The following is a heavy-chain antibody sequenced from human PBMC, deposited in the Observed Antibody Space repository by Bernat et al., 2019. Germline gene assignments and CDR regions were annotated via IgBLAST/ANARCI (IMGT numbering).Heavy chain of an antibody. J-gene: IGHJ6*02. CDR2: IKQDGSEK. CDR1: GFTFSSYW. D-gene: IGHD2-2*02. Sequence: EVQLVESGGGLVQPGGSLRLSCAASGFTFSSYWMSWVRQAPGKGLEWVANIKQDGSEKYYVDSVKGRFTISRDNAKNSLYLQMNSLRAEDTAVYYCARWSLAYQLLYAAHHGMDVWGQGTTVTVSS. CDR3: ARWSLAYQLLYAAHHGMDV. V-gene: IGHV3-7*03.